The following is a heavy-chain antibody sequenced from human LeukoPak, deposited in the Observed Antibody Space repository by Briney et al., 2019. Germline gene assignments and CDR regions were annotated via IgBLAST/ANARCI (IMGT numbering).Heavy chain of an antibody. V-gene: IGHV1-46*01. CDR3: ARLPWETSRPPEPDY. J-gene: IGHJ4*02. CDR1: GYTFTTYY. CDR2: INPNGGST. Sequence: ASVKVSCKASGYTFTTYYIHWVRQAPGQGLEWMGIINPNGGSTNCAQKFQGRVTMTRDTSTSTVYMELRSLRSEDTAVYYCARLPWETSRPPEPDYWGQGTLVTVSS. D-gene: IGHD1-14*01.